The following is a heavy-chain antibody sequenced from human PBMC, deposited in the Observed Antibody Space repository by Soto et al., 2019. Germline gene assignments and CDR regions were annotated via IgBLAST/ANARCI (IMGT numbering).Heavy chain of an antibody. D-gene: IGHD5-12*01. V-gene: IGHV4-39*01. CDR2: IYYSGST. Sequence: SETLSLTCTVSGGSISSSSYYWGWIRQPPGKGLEWIGSIYYSGSTYYNPSLKSRVTISVDTSKNQFSLKLSSVTAADTAVYYCARNRFGMATIRSFGYFDYWGQGTLVTVSS. CDR3: ARNRFGMATIRSFGYFDY. CDR1: GGSISSSSYY. J-gene: IGHJ4*02.